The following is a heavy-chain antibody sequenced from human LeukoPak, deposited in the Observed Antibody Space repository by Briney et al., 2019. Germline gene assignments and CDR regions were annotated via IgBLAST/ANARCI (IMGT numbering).Heavy chain of an antibody. CDR1: GGSISSYY. V-gene: IGHV4-4*07. D-gene: IGHD2-2*01. J-gene: IGHJ5*02. CDR2: IYTSGST. Sequence: PSETLSLTCTVSGGSISSYYWSWIRQPAGKGLEWIGRIYTSGSTNYNPSLKSRVTMSVDTSKNQFSLKLSSVTAADTAVYYCARRVVPAAMSWFDPWGQGTLVAVSS. CDR3: ARRVVPAAMSWFDP.